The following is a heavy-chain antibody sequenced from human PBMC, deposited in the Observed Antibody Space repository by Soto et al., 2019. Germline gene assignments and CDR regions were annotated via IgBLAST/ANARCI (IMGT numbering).Heavy chain of an antibody. V-gene: IGHV3-33*01. CDR3: ARDGGYYGAGSYFDP. CDR2: IWYDGSNK. Sequence: QEQLVESGGGVVQPGRSLRLSCAASVFTFSSYGMHWVRQVPGEGLEWVAVIWYDGSNKYYADSVKGRFTISRDNSKDTLYLEMNSLRAEDTAVYYCARDGGYYGAGSYFDPWGQGSLVTVSS. CDR1: VFTFSSYG. J-gene: IGHJ5*02. D-gene: IGHD3-10*01.